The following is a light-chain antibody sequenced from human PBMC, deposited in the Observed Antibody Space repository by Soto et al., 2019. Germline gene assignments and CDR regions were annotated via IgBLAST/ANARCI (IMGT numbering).Light chain of an antibody. V-gene: IGKV3-11*01. CDR1: QSVSSY. CDR3: RPRTQT. CDR2: NAS. Sequence: EIVLTQSPATLSLSPGERATLSCRASQSVSSYLSWYQQKTGQAPRLLFYNASKRATGILARFSGSGSGTDFTRTISRLEPADFEVYCCRPRTQTFGPGTKVDI. J-gene: IGKJ3*01.